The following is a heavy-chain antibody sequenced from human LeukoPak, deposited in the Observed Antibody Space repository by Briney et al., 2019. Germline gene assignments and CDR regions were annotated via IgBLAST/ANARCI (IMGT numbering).Heavy chain of an antibody. Sequence: PSETLSLTCTVSGGSISSYYWSWIRQPAGKGLEWIGRIYTSGSTNYNPSLKRPFPMSVDTSKNQFSLQLRSVTAAATAVYYCAREQWLVLGPYYFDYWGQGTLVTVSS. V-gene: IGHV4-4*07. CDR2: IYTSGST. CDR3: AREQWLVLGPYYFDY. J-gene: IGHJ4*02. CDR1: GGSISSYY. D-gene: IGHD6-19*01.